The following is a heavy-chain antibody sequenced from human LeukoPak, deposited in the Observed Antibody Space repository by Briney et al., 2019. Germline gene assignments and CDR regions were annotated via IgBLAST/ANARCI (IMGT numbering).Heavy chain of an antibody. D-gene: IGHD3-9*01. Sequence: ASVTVSLMATGYTFIHYYLHWVRQAAGQELEGVGFINSNTDATGYGQKFLSSVTMSRDTSITTVYLELNSLKSYDTAVYYCLRGRPLDQESEERVKTLTDVWGKGTAVSVSS. CDR2: INSNTDAT. J-gene: IGHJ6*04. CDR3: LRGRPLDQESEERVKTLTDV. CDR1: GYTFIHYY. V-gene: IGHV1-2*02.